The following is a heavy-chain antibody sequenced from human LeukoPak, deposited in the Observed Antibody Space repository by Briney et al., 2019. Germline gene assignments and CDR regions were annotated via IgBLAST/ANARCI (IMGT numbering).Heavy chain of an antibody. CDR1: GGSISSSNW. CDR2: IYTSGST. D-gene: IGHD3-3*01. V-gene: IGHV4-4*02. J-gene: IGHJ4*02. CDR3: ARSRTLRFLEWLFDY. Sequence: PSGTLSLTCAVSGGSISSSNWWSWVRQPAGKGLEWIGRIYTSGSTNYNPSLKSRVTISVDTSKNQFSLKLSSVTAADTAVYYCARSRTLRFLEWLFDYWGQGTLVTVSS.